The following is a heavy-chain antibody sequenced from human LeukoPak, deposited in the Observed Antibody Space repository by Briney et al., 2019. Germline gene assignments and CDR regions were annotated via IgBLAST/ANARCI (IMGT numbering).Heavy chain of an antibody. J-gene: IGHJ4*02. Sequence: SETLSLTCTVSGGSISSYYWSWIRQPAGKGLEWIGRISTSGNTDYNPSLKSRVTMSVDTSKNQFSLKLTSVTAADTAVYYCASDSFYDSGGYFYYWGQGTPVTVSS. CDR1: GGSISSYY. D-gene: IGHD3-22*01. V-gene: IGHV4-4*07. CDR3: ASDSFYDSGGYFYY. CDR2: ISTSGNT.